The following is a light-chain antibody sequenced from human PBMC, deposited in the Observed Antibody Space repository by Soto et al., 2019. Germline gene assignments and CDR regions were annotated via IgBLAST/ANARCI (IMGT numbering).Light chain of an antibody. CDR3: QQYNSYSQT. J-gene: IGKJ1*01. CDR2: KAS. V-gene: IGKV1-5*03. Sequence: DIQMTQSPSTLSASVGDRVTTTCRASQSISSWLAWYQQKPGKAPKLLIYKASSLESGVPSRFSGSGSGTEFTLTISSLQPDGFATYYCQQYNSYSQTFGQGTKVDIK. CDR1: QSISSW.